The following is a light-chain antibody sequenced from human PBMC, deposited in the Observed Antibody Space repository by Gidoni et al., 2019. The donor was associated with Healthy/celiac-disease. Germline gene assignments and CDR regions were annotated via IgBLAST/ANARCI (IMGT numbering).Light chain of an antibody. V-gene: IGKV2-28*01. CDR1: QSLLHSNGYNS. Sequence: DIVMTQSQLSLPVTPGEPASISCRSSQSLLHSNGYNSLDWYLQKPGQSPQLLIYLGSNRASGVPDRFSGSGSGTEFTLKISRVEAEDVGVYYCMQALQTPPTFGQGTKLEIK. J-gene: IGKJ2*01. CDR2: LGS. CDR3: MQALQTPPT.